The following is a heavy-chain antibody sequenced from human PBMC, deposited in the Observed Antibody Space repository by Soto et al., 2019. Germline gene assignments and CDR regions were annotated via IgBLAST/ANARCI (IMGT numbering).Heavy chain of an antibody. V-gene: IGHV1-69*12. CDR3: ASGIQLWLRRINNGYSG. CDR2: IITMFGTA. D-gene: IGHD5-18*01. J-gene: IGHJ4*02. CDR1: GGTFSTYA. Sequence: QVQLVQSGAEVKKPESSVKVSCKAPGGTFSTYAISWVRQAPGQGLEWMGGIITMFGTANYAQRFKDRVTITADESTNTVYMELSRLRSEDTAVYFCASGIQLWLRRINNGYSGWGQGTLVTVSS.